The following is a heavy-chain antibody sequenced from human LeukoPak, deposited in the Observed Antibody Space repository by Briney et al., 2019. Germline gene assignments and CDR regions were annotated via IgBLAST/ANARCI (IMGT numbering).Heavy chain of an antibody. CDR3: AKTPVPYSNGWYALDY. CDR1: GFTFSSYG. V-gene: IGHV3-30*02. D-gene: IGHD6-19*01. J-gene: IGHJ4*02. Sequence: PGGSLRLSCAASGFTFSSYGMHWVRQAPGKGLEWVAFIRYDGSNKYYADSVKGRFTISRDNSKNTLYLQMNSLRAEDTAVYYCAKTPVPYSNGWYALDYWGQGTLVTVSS. CDR2: IRYDGSNK.